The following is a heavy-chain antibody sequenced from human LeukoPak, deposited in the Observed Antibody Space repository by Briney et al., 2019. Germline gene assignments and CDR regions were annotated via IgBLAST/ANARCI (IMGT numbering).Heavy chain of an antibody. CDR1: GFTFSSYA. J-gene: IGHJ5*02. CDR3: AKAAIYGDYSWFDA. V-gene: IGHV3-23*01. D-gene: IGHD4-17*01. Sequence: GGSLRLSCAASGFTFSSYAMSWVRQAPGKGLEWVPTVTGSGDSAYYADSVKGRFTMSRDNSKNTLYLQMNSLRAEDTAVYYCAKAAIYGDYSWFDAWGQGTLVTVSS. CDR2: VTGSGDSA.